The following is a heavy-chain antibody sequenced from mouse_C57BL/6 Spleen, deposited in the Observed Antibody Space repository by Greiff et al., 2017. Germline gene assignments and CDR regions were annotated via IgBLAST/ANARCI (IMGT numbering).Heavy chain of an antibody. CDR1: GFTFSDYY. D-gene: IGHD2-4*01. Sequence: EVKLMESEGGLVQPGSSMKLSCTASGFTFSDYYMAWVRQVPEKGLEWVANINYDGSSTYYLDSLKSRFIISRDNAKNILYLQMSSLKSEDTATYYCAREGAYDYDAWFAYWGQGTLVTVSA. J-gene: IGHJ3*01. V-gene: IGHV5-16*01. CDR2: INYDGSST. CDR3: AREGAYDYDAWFAY.